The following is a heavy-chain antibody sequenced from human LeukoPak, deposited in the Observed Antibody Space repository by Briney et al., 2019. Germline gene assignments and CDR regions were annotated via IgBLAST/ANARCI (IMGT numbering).Heavy chain of an antibody. CDR2: ITSSSSHI. Sequence: GGSLRLSCAASGFTFSHYSIDWVRQAPGKGLERVASITSSSSHIYYADSVKGRYTISRDNAKNALYLQMNSLRAEDTAIYYCARVMMGATVTTFHYYCMDVWGVGTTVTVSS. D-gene: IGHD4-11*01. CDR3: ARVMMGATVTTFHYYCMDV. J-gene: IGHJ6*03. CDR1: GFTFSHYS. V-gene: IGHV3-21*01.